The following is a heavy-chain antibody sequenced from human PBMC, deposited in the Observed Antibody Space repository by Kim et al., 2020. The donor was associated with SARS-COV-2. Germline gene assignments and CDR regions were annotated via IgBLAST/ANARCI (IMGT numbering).Heavy chain of an antibody. CDR1: GFTFSGSA. D-gene: IGHD6-19*01. CDR3: AKGRIAVAATAMNY. V-gene: IGHV3-30*04. Sequence: GGSLRLSCAASGFTFSGSAMHWVRQAPGKGLEWVAVISFDGNNIYYADSVKGRFTISRDNSKNTLYLQMNSLRAEDTAVYYCAKGRIAVAATAMNYWGQG. J-gene: IGHJ4*02. CDR2: ISFDGNNI.